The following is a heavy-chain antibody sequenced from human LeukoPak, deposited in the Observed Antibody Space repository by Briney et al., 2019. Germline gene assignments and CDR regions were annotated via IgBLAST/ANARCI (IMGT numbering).Heavy chain of an antibody. CDR3: AKGWYGITGTTDAFDI. J-gene: IGHJ3*02. D-gene: IGHD1-7*01. CDR2: ISSSSSYI. CDR1: GFTFSSYS. V-gene: IGHV3-21*04. Sequence: GGSLRLSCAASGFTFSSYSMNWVRQAPGKGLEWVSSISSSSSYIYYADSVKGRFTISRDNAKNSLYLQMNSLRAEDTAVYYCAKGWYGITGTTDAFDIWGQGTMVTVSS.